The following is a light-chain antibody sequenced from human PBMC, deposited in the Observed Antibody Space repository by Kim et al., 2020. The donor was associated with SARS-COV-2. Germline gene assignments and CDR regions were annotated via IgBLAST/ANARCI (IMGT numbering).Light chain of an antibody. Sequence: GRWVTISCSGSSSNIGSNYVYWYQQLPGTAPKLLIYRNNQRPSGVPYRFSGSKSGTSASLAISGLRSEDEADYYCAAWDDSLSGYVFGTGTKVTVL. J-gene: IGLJ1*01. CDR2: RNN. V-gene: IGLV1-47*01. CDR1: SSNIGSNY. CDR3: AAWDDSLSGYV.